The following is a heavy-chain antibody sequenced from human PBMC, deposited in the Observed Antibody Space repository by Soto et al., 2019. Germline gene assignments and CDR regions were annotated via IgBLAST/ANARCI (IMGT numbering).Heavy chain of an antibody. CDR1: GYIFTTYG. CDR3: ARPRFYFGGGGPLGNTGSAP. J-gene: IGHJ5*02. CDR2: ISTYNGYT. V-gene: IGHV1-18*04. D-gene: IGHD2-21*01. Sequence: GASVRVSCKASGYIFTTYGISWVRQAPGQGFEWMGWISTYNGYTNYAQKLQGRVTMTTDTSTSTAYMELRSLRSDDTAVYYCARPRFYFGGGGPLGNTGSAPGGQGTLVPVSS.